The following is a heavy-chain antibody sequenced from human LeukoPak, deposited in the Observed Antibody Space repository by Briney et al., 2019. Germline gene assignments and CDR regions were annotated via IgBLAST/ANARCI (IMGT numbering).Heavy chain of an antibody. Sequence: SETLSLTCNVSGDSIGSSSYYWGRIRQTPEKGLEWIGSIFYSGSTYYTPSLKSRVTMSFDTSKNQFSLRLTSVTAADTAVYYCARQVAIVEPTDPNWFDSWGQGTLVTVSS. CDR1: GDSIGSSSYY. V-gene: IGHV4-39*07. CDR3: ARQVAIVEPTDPNWFDS. D-gene: IGHD1-26*01. J-gene: IGHJ5*01. CDR2: IFYSGST.